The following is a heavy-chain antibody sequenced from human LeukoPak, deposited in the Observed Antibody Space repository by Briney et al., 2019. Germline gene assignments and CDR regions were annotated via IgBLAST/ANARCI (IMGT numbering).Heavy chain of an antibody. D-gene: IGHD2-2*02. J-gene: IGHJ5*02. CDR1: GGSFSGYY. CDR2: IYHSGST. CDR3: ARIGPIVVVPAAIVWFDP. V-gene: IGHV4-34*01. Sequence: KPSETLSLTCAVYGGSFSGYYWSWIRQPPGKGLEWIGSIYHSGSTYYNPSLKSRVTISVDTSKNQFSLKLSSVTAADTAVYYCARIGPIVVVPAAIVWFDPWGQGTLVTVSS.